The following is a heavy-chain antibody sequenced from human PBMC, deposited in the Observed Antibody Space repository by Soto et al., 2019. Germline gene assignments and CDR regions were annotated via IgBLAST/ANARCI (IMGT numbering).Heavy chain of an antibody. CDR3: ARRYTTVTTNFVCAFDI. CDR1: GFTFSNYP. V-gene: IGHV3-30*04. Sequence: GSLRLSCAASGFTFSNYPMNWVRQAPGKGLEWVAVISYDGNTKHYADSVKGRCTISRDNPRNTLYLQMNSLRVEDTAVYYCARRYTTVTTNFVCAFDIWGQGTMVTVSS. CDR2: ISYDGNTK. J-gene: IGHJ3*02. D-gene: IGHD4-17*01.